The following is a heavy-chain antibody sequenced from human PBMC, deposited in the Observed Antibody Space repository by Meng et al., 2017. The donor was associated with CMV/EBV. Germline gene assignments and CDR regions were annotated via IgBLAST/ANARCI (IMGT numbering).Heavy chain of an antibody. CDR2: IYYSGST. J-gene: IGHJ6*02. CDR3: ARDAGYYGMDV. CDR1: GGSISSYY. V-gene: IGHV4-59*01. Sequence: SETLSLTCTVSGGSISSYYWSWIRQPPGKGLEWIGYIYYSGSTNYNPSLKSRVTVSVDTSKNQFSLKLSSVTAADTAVYYCARDAGYYGMDVWGQGTTVTVSS.